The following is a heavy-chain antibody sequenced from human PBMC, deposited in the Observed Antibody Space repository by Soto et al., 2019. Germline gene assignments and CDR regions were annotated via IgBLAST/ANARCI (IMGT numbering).Heavy chain of an antibody. J-gene: IGHJ6*02. V-gene: IGHV1-69*13. CDR3: ARDSWGIAARPNYYYYGMDV. CDR2: IIPIFGTA. Sequence: SVKVSCKASGGTFSSYAISWVRQAPGQGLEWMGGIIPIFGTANYAQKFQGRVTITADESTSTAYMELSSLRSEDTAAYYCARDSWGIAARPNYYYYGMDVWGQGTTVTVSS. D-gene: IGHD6-6*01. CDR1: GGTFSSYA.